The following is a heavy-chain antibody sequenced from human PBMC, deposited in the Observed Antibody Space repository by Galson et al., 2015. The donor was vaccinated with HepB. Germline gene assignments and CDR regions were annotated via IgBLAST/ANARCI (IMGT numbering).Heavy chain of an antibody. CDR2: IYPGDSDI. V-gene: IGHV5-51*01. CDR3: ARGILVVVTSHDAFDI. Sequence: QSGAEVKKPGESLTISCKASGYSFTSYWIGWVRQMPGKGLEWMGIIYPGDSDIRYSPSFQGQVTISADKSINTAYLQWSSLKASDTAMYYCARGILVVVTSHDAFDIWGQGTMVTVSS. CDR1: GYSFTSYW. D-gene: IGHD3-22*01. J-gene: IGHJ3*02.